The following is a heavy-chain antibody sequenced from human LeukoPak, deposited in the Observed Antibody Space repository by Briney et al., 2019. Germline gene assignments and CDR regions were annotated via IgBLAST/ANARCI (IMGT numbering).Heavy chain of an antibody. Sequence: GSLRLSCDASGFTFSTYAMSWVRQAPGEGLEWVSGLSGSGGSTWYADSVKGRFTISRDNSKNTVYLHMNSLRAEDTAVYYCAKFEGLCGSANTCYHFDCWGQGTLVIVSS. D-gene: IGHD2-2*01. CDR1: GFTFSTYA. V-gene: IGHV3-23*01. J-gene: IGHJ4*02. CDR3: AKFEGLCGSANTCYHFDC. CDR2: LSGSGGST.